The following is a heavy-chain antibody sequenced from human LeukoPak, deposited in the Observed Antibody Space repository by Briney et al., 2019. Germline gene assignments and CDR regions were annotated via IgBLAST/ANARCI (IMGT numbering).Heavy chain of an antibody. CDR1: GLTFTNTW. CDR2: TESKTDGGTT. Sequence: GRSLRLSCAASGLTFTNTWMNWVRQAPGKGLEWVGRTESKTDGGTTEYAAPVKGRFTISRDDSKTTLYLQMNSLKTEDTAVYDCATLTVRGVINIWGQGSLVTVSS. CDR3: ATLTVRGVINI. D-gene: IGHD3-10*01. V-gene: IGHV3-15*04. J-gene: IGHJ4*02.